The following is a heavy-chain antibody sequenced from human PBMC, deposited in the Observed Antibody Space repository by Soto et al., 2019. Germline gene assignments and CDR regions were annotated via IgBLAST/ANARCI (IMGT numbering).Heavy chain of an antibody. Sequence: PSETLSLTCTVSGGSISSGDYYWSWIRQPPGKGLEWIGYIYYSGSTYYNPSLKSRVTISVDTSKNQFSLKLSSVTAADTAVYYCASSYCGGDCYSLYYYYGMDVWGQGTTVTVSS. D-gene: IGHD2-21*02. CDR1: GGSISSGDYY. CDR2: IYYSGST. V-gene: IGHV4-30-4*01. J-gene: IGHJ6*02. CDR3: ASSYCGGDCYSLYYYYGMDV.